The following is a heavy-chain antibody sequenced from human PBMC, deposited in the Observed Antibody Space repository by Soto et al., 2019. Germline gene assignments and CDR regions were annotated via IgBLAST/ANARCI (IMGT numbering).Heavy chain of an antibody. CDR1: GFTFSTYD. V-gene: IGHV3-21*01. CDR2: TNSSTGYI. CDR3: ARVLTIFGVGGALDV. J-gene: IGHJ6*04. Sequence: GGSLRLSCVASGFTFSTYDMKWVRQAPGKGLEWVSSTNSSTGYINYADSVKGRFTISRDNAKNSLYLQMNSLRAEDTAVYYCARVLTIFGVGGALDVWGKGTTVTVSS. D-gene: IGHD3-3*01.